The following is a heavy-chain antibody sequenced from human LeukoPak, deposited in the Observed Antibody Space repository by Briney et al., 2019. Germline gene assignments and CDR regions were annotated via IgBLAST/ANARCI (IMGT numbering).Heavy chain of an antibody. CDR2: IWSDASNT. V-gene: IGHV3-33*01. CDR1: GFIFSAYG. Sequence: GGSLRLSCAASGFIFSAYGMHWVRQAPGKGLEWVAVIWSDASNTYYVDSVKCRFTISRDNSKNTLYLQMNSLRAEDTAVYYCARTYNIRYFDTWGQGTLVTVSS. D-gene: IGHD3-9*01. J-gene: IGHJ4*02. CDR3: ARTYNIRYFDT.